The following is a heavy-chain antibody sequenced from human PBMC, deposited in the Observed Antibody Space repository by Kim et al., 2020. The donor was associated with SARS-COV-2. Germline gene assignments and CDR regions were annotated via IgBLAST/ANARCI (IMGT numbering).Heavy chain of an antibody. Sequence: ASVKVSCKVSGYTLTELSMHWVRQAPGKGLEWMGGFDPEDGETIYAQKFQGRVTMTEDTSTDTAYMELSSLRSEDTAVYYCATTGRAAAESKFDYWGQGTLVTVSS. CDR2: FDPEDGET. D-gene: IGHD6-13*01. CDR3: ATTGRAAAESKFDY. J-gene: IGHJ4*02. V-gene: IGHV1-24*01. CDR1: GYTLTELS.